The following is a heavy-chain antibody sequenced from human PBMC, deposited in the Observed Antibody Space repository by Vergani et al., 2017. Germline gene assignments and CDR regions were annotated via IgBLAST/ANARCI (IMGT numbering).Heavy chain of an antibody. CDR3: ARGYCSGGSCYFFDYYYMDV. CDR2: IRYDGSNK. Sequence: QVQLVESGGGVVQPGGSLRLSCAASGFTFSSYGMHWVRQAPGKGLEGVAFIRYDGSNKYYADSVKGRFTISRDNSKKTLYLQMNSLRAEDTAVYYCARGYCSGGSCYFFDYYYMDVWGKGTTVTVSS. V-gene: IGHV3-30*02. CDR1: GFTFSSYG. J-gene: IGHJ6*03. D-gene: IGHD2-15*01.